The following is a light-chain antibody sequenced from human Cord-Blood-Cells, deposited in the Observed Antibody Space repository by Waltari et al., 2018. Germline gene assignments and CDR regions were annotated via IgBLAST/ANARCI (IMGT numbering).Light chain of an antibody. CDR1: SSDVGGYNY. CDR3: SSYTSSSTYV. V-gene: IGLV2-14*01. J-gene: IGLJ1*01. Sequence: QSALTQPASVSGSPVQSTTISCTGTSSDVGGYNYVSWSQQHPGKAPKLMIYEVSNRPSGVSNRFSGSKSGNTASLTISGLQAEDEADYYCSSYTSSSTYVFGTGTKVTVL. CDR2: EVS.